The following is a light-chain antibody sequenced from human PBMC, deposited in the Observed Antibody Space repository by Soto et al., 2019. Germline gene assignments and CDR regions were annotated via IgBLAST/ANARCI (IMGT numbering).Light chain of an antibody. CDR2: AAS. CDR1: QGIRDF. Sequence: DIQLTQSPSFLSASVGDRVTITCRASQGIRDFLAWYQQKPGKAPKLLIYAASTLQAGVPTRFSGFASGTECTLTISNLQPADFATYYCQQFNVYPLTFGGGTKVEIK. CDR3: QQFNVYPLT. V-gene: IGKV1-9*01. J-gene: IGKJ4*01.